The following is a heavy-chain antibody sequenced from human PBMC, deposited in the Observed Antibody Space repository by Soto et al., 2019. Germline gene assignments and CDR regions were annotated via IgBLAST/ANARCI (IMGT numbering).Heavy chain of an antibody. CDR3: ARGGFCSTADCYARWFDP. D-gene: IGHD2-2*01. Sequence: ASVKVSCKASGYTFTTYGLSWVRQAPGQGLEWMGWISVYNGNTNYARNLQGRVTMTTDTSTSTAYMELRSLRSDDTAVYYCARGGFCSTADCYARWFDPWGQGTLVTVSS. V-gene: IGHV1-18*01. CDR2: ISVYNGNT. CDR1: GYTFTTYG. J-gene: IGHJ5*02.